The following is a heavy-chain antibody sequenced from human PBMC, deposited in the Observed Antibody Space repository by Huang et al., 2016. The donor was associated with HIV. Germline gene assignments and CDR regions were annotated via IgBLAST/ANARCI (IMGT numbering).Heavy chain of an antibody. V-gene: IGHV1-8*01. CDR3: ARLTSGWYQDY. J-gene: IGHJ4*02. D-gene: IGHD6-19*01. Sequence: QVQLVQSGPEVKKPGASVKVSCQTSGYIFSNYDINWVRQAPGQGLQWMGWRKPKSGKTDYGQNFQCRVTLKRSTSTGAAYMVLNSLTSQDTAVYYCARLTSGWYQDYWGQGTLVTVSS. CDR1: GYIFSNYD. CDR2: RKPKSGKT.